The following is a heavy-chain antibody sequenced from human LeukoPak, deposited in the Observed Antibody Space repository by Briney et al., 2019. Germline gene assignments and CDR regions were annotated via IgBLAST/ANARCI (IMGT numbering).Heavy chain of an antibody. CDR1: GFTFDDYA. J-gene: IGHJ4*02. V-gene: IGHV3-9*01. D-gene: IGHD6-19*01. CDR2: ISWGSSSI. CDR3: AKDIGEQWLALYY. Sequence: YLTLSCAAYGFTFDDYAMHWVRPVPGQDLEWVSGISWGSSSIAYADSVKGRFTIARDNAKNSLYLQMNSLRGDDTALYYCAKDIGEQWLALYYWGQGTLVTVSS.